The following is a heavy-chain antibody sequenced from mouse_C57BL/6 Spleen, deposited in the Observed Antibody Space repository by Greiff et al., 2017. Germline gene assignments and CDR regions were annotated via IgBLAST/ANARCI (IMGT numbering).Heavy chain of an antibody. J-gene: IGHJ3*01. CDR2: ISGGGGNT. D-gene: IGHD2-4*01. CDR1: GFTFSSYT. V-gene: IGHV5-9*01. Sequence: EVMLVESGGGLVKPGGSLKLSCAASGFTFSSYTMSWVRQTPEKRLEWVATISGGGGNTYYPDSVKGRFPISRDNAKNTLYLQMRSLRSGDTALYYCANPFNYDYDKAFAYWGQGTLVTVSA. CDR3: ANPFNYDYDKAFAY.